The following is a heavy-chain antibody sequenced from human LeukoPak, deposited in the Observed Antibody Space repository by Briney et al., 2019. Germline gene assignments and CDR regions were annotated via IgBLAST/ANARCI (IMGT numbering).Heavy chain of an antibody. D-gene: IGHD1-1*01. CDR1: GGSISSYY. V-gene: IGHV4-59*01. CDR3: ARDLAVPLFDY. CDR2: IYYSGST. J-gene: IGHJ4*02. Sequence: PSETLSLTCTVSGGSISSYYWSWIRQPPGKGLEWIGYIYYSGSTNYNPSLKSRVTISVDTSKNQFSLKLSSVTAADTAVYYCARDLAVPLFDYWGQGTLVTVSS.